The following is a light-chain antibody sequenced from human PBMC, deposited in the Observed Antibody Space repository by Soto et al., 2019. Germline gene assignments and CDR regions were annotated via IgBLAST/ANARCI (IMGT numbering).Light chain of an antibody. J-gene: IGLJ2*01. CDR1: NIGSKN. CDR2: RDS. CDR3: QVWDSSTVV. V-gene: IGLV3-9*01. Sequence: SYELTQPLSVSVALGQTARITCGGNNIGSKNVHWYQQKPGQAPVLVIYRDSNRPSGIHERFSGSNSGNTATLTISRAQAGDEADYYCQVWDSSTVVFGGGTKVTVL.